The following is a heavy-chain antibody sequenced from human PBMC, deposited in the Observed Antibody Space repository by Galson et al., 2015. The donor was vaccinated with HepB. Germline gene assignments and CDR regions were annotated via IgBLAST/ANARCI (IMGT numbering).Heavy chain of an antibody. Sequence: SLRLSCAASGFTFSIYAMHWVRQAPGKGLEWVALTWYDGTNQYYADAVKGRFTISRDNSKNALYLQMNSLRAEDTAVYYCARYGHMTTAGTPDSYYGMDVWRQGTTVTVSS. J-gene: IGHJ6*02. CDR1: GFTFSIYA. D-gene: IGHD3-10*01. CDR2: TWYDGTNQ. V-gene: IGHV3-33*01. CDR3: ARYGHMTTAGTPDSYYGMDV.